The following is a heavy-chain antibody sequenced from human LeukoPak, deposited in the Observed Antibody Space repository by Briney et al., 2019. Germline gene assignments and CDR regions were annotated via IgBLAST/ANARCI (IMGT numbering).Heavy chain of an antibody. CDR1: GGSISTGDYY. CDR2: MYYSGSA. J-gene: IGHJ4*02. CDR3: ASYHFRGDTSHYFDY. V-gene: IGHV4-61*08. D-gene: IGHD3-10*02. Sequence: SETLSLTCIVSGGSISTGDYYWSWIRQPPGKGLEWIGYMYYSGSANYNPSLKSRVTISVDTSRNQFSQKLSSVTAADTAVYFCASYHFRGDTSHYFDYWGQGTLVTVSS.